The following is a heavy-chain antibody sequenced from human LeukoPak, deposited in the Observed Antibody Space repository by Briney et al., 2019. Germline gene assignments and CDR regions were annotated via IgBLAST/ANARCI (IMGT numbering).Heavy chain of an antibody. Sequence: SETLSLTCTVSGGSISSSSYYWGWIRQPPGKGLEWIGSIYHSGSTYYNPSLKSRVTISVDTSKNQFSLKLSSVTAADTAVYYCARDNTVTTVDYWGQGTLVTVSS. J-gene: IGHJ4*02. CDR2: IYHSGST. V-gene: IGHV4-39*07. CDR1: GGSISSSSYY. CDR3: ARDNTVTTVDY. D-gene: IGHD4-17*01.